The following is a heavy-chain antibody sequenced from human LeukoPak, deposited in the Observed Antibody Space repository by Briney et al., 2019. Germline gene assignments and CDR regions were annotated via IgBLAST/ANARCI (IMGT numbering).Heavy chain of an antibody. CDR3: ARDKRTVVVIRDYYFDY. CDR2: IWYDGSNK. J-gene: IGHJ4*02. V-gene: IGHV3-33*01. CDR1: GFTFSSYG. Sequence: TGGSLRLSCAASGFTFSSYGMHWVRQAPGKGLEWVAVIWYDGSNKYYADSVKGRFTISRGNSKNTLYLQMNSLRAEDTAVYYCARDKRTVVVIRDYYFDYWGQGTLVTVSS. D-gene: IGHD3-22*01.